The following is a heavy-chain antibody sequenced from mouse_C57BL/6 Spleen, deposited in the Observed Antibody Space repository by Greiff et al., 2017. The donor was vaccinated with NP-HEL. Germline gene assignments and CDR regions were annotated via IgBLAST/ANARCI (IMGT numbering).Heavy chain of an antibody. V-gene: IGHV1-81*01. Sequence: QVQLQQSGAELARPGASVKLSCKASGYTFTSYGISWVKQRTGQGLEWIGEIYPRSGNTYYNEKFKGKATLTADKSSVTAYMELRSLTSEDSAVYFCARGDYCSSPFADRSQWTLVSVS. J-gene: IGHJ3*01. CDR1: GYTFTSYG. D-gene: IGHD1-1*01. CDR3: ARGDYCSSPFAD. CDR2: IYPRSGNT.